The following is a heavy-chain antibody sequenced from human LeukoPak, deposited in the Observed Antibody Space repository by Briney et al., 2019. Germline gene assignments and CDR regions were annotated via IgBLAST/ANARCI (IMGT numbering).Heavy chain of an antibody. CDR1: GDSISSNY. Sequence: PSETPSLTCIVSGDSISSNYWSWIRQPPGKGLEWIGYIYHSGSTNYNPSLKSRVTISIDTSRKHFSLKLSSVTAADTAVYYCARHLSYEFDYWGQGTLVTVSS. CDR3: ARHLSYEFDY. J-gene: IGHJ4*02. D-gene: IGHD5-12*01. V-gene: IGHV4-59*08. CDR2: IYHSGST.